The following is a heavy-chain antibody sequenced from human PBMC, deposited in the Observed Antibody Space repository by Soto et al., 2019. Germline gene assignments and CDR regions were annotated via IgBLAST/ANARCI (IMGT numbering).Heavy chain of an antibody. V-gene: IGHV1-2*04. Sequence: GASVKVSCKASGYTFTGYYMHWVRQAPGQGLEWMGWINPNSGGTNYAQKFQGWVTMTRDTSISTAYMELSRLRSDDTAVYYCARDYKSLGSGRYYYYYYGMDVWGQGTTVTVSS. J-gene: IGHJ6*02. D-gene: IGHD1-1*01. CDR3: ARDYKSLGSGRYYYYYYGMDV. CDR1: GYTFTGYY. CDR2: INPNSGGT.